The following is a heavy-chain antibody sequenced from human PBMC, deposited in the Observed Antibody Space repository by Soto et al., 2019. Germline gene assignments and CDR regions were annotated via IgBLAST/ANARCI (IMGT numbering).Heavy chain of an antibody. D-gene: IGHD3-3*01. CDR3: TTAITFFGVVLDAPYYYGMDV. CDR1: GFTFSNAW. J-gene: IGHJ6*02. V-gene: IGHV3-15*07. Sequence: PGGSLRLSCAASGFTFSNAWMNLVRQAPGKGLEWVGRIKSKTDGGTTDYAAPVKGRFTISRDDSKNTLYLQMNSLKTEDTAVYYYTTAITFFGVVLDAPYYYGMDVWGQGTTVTVSS. CDR2: IKSKTDGGTT.